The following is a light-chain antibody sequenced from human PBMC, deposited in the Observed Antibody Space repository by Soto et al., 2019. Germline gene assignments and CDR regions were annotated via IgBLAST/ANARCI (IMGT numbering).Light chain of an antibody. Sequence: DIQMTQSPSTLSASIGDRVTITCRASQTISNWLAWDQQKPGKAPKLLIYEVSRLESGVPSRFSGRGSGTDFTLTVVSLQPEDHATYYCQQYKTSPWTFGQGTKVEIK. CDR3: QQYKTSPWT. V-gene: IGKV1-5*03. CDR2: EVS. J-gene: IGKJ1*01. CDR1: QTISNW.